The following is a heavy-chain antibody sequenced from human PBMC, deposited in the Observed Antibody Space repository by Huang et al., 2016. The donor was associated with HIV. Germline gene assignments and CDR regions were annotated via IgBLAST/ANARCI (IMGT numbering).Heavy chain of an antibody. V-gene: IGHV7-4-1*02. J-gene: IGHJ6*04. CDR2: INTNTGDP. D-gene: IGHD3-10*01. Sequence: QVQLVQSGSELKKPGASVKVSCKASGYTFTNHALNWVRQTPGQGLEGMGWINTNTGDPTYAQGFSGRFVFSLDTSVSTAYLQISSLKAADTAIYYCARESSYYGTLSYFYMDVWGKGTTVTVSS. CDR1: GYTFTNHA. CDR3: ARESSYYGTLSYFYMDV.